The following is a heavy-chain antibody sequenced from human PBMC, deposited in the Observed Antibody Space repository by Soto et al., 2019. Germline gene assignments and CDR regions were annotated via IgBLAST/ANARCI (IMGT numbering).Heavy chain of an antibody. CDR2: IFYSGST. D-gene: IGHD5-18*01. J-gene: IGHJ4*01. CDR3: ARIKRGYSYGSIIDF. Sequence: SETLSLTCTVSGDSIRHYYWSWIRQPPGKGLEYIGYIFYSGSTNYNPSLKSRVAISVDTSRNQFALKLRSVTAADTAAYYCARIKRGYSYGSIIDFWGRGTLVTVSS. CDR1: GDSIRHYY. V-gene: IGHV4-59*01.